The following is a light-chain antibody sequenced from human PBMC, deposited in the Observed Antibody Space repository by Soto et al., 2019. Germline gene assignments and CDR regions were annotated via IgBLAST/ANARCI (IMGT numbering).Light chain of an antibody. V-gene: IGLV2-23*01. Sequence: QSALTQPASVSGSPGQSITISCTGTSSDVGSYNLVSWYQQHPGKAPKLMIYEGSKRPSGVSNRFSGSKSGNTASLTISGLQDEDEADYYCCSYAGSSTPYVVFGGGTKVTVL. CDR1: SSDVGSYNL. CDR2: EGS. J-gene: IGLJ2*01. CDR3: CSYAGSSTPYVV.